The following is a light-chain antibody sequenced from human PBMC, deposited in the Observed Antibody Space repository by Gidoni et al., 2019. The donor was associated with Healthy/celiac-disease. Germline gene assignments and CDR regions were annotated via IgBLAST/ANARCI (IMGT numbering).Light chain of an antibody. CDR3: NSRDSSGNRGV. CDR2: GKN. V-gene: IGLV3-19*01. CDR1: SLRSYY. Sequence: SSELTQDPAVSLALGQTVRITCQGDSLRSYYASWYQQKPGQAPVLVIYGKNNRPSGIPDRFSGSSSGNTASLTITGAQAEDEADYYCNSRDSSGNRGVFGGGTKLTVL. J-gene: IGLJ2*01.